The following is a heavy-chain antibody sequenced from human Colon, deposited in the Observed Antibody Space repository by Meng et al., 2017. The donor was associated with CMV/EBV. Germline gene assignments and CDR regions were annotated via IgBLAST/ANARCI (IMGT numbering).Heavy chain of an antibody. V-gene: IGHV1-46*01. D-gene: IGHD2-2*02. CDR2: INPSGGST. J-gene: IGHJ1*01. Sequence: MHWVRQAPGQGLEWMGIINPSGGSTSYAQKFQGRVTMTRDTSTDTVYMELNSLRSEDTAVYYCARGLTPPAYCSSTSCYTAEYSQHWGQGTLVTVSS. CDR3: ARGLTPPAYCSSTSCYTAEYSQH.